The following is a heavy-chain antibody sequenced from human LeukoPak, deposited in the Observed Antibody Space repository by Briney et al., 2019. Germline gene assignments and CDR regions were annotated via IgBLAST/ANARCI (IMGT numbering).Heavy chain of an antibody. Sequence: SETLSLTCTVSGGSINSSSYYWGWIRQPPGKGLEWIGSIYYSGSTYYNPPLKSRVTISVDTSKNQFSLKVTSVTAADTAVYYCAREIRTTVTVDYWGQGTLVTVSS. CDR1: GGSINSSSYY. CDR3: AREIRTTVTVDY. V-gene: IGHV4-39*07. J-gene: IGHJ4*02. D-gene: IGHD4-11*01. CDR2: IYYSGST.